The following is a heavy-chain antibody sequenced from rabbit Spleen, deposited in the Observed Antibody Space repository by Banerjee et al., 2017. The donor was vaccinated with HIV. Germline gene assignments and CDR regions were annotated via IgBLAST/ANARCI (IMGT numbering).Heavy chain of an antibody. CDR3: ARDTSSSFSSYGMDL. V-gene: IGHV1S40*01. D-gene: IGHD1-1*01. CDR2: IDTGSSGFT. CDR1: GVSFSSSSY. Sequence: QSLEESGGDLVKPGASLTLTCTASGVSFSSSSYMCWVRKAPGKGLEWIACIDTGSSGFTYFATWAKGRFTCSKTSSTTVTLQMTRPTAADTATYFCARDTSSSFSSYGMDLWGPGTLVTVS. J-gene: IGHJ6*01.